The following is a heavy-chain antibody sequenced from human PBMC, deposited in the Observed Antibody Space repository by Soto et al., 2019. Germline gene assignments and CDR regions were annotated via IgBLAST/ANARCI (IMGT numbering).Heavy chain of an antibody. V-gene: IGHV3-23*01. CDR1: GFSFTSYA. J-gene: IGHJ4*02. Sequence: GWSLRLSCASSGFSFTSYAMSWVRQAPGKGLEWVSGISGSGGRTYYADSVKGRFTISRDNSKSTLYLQMNSLRVEDTAVYYCAKDQGRIGSDRFDYWGQGTQVTVSS. CDR2: ISGSGGRT. CDR3: AKDQGRIGSDRFDY. D-gene: IGHD3-16*02.